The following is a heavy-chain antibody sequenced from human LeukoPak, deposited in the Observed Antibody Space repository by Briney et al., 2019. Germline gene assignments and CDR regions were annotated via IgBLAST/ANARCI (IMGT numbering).Heavy chain of an antibody. CDR1: GGTFSSYA. Sequence: SVKVSCKASGGTFSSYAISWVRQAPGQGLEWMGRIIPIFGTANYAQKFQGRVTITTDESTSTAYMELSSLRSEDTAVYYCARDPHYYDSSGYYSRAFDIWGQGTIVTVSS. CDR2: IIPIFGTA. D-gene: IGHD3-22*01. J-gene: IGHJ3*02. CDR3: ARDPHYYDSSGYYSRAFDI. V-gene: IGHV1-69*05.